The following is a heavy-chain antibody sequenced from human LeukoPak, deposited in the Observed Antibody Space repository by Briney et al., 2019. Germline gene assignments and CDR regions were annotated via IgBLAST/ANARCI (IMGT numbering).Heavy chain of an antibody. V-gene: IGHV3-21*01. CDR2: ISSNSSYI. Sequence: GGSLRLSCAASGFTFSSYSMNWVRQAPGKGLEWVSSISSNSSYIYYADSVKGRFTISRDNAKNSLYLQMNSLRAEDTAVYYCAKVGSGYDILTGYYVDAFDIWGQGTMVTVSS. D-gene: IGHD3-9*01. CDR3: AKVGSGYDILTGYYVDAFDI. J-gene: IGHJ3*02. CDR1: GFTFSSYS.